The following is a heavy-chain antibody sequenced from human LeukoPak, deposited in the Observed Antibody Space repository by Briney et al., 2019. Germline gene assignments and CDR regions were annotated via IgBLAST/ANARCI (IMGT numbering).Heavy chain of an antibody. Sequence: PGGSLTLYCAASGFILSRYPMNWVRQAPGKGLEWVSSISSTGTYIYYADSVKGRFTISRDNAKNSLYLQMNSLRAEDTAVYYCARENIVVVPAASRYLDVWGKGTTVTVSS. CDR2: ISSTGTYI. J-gene: IGHJ6*03. CDR1: GFILSRYP. D-gene: IGHD2-2*01. CDR3: ARENIVVVPAASRYLDV. V-gene: IGHV3-21*01.